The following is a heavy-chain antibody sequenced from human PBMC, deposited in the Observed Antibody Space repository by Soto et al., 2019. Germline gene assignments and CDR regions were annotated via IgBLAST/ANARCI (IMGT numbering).Heavy chain of an antibody. Sequence: QVQLVQSGAEVKKPGSSVKVSCKASGGTFSSYAISWVRQAPGQGLEWMGGIIPIFGTANYAQKFQGRVTSTADKSTSTAYMELSSLRSEDTAVYYCARYQGNTQKGFYYYGMDVWGRGSTVTVSS. CDR1: GGTFSSYA. V-gene: IGHV1-69*06. J-gene: IGHJ6*02. CDR2: IIPIFGTA. CDR3: ARYQGNTQKGFYYYGMDV.